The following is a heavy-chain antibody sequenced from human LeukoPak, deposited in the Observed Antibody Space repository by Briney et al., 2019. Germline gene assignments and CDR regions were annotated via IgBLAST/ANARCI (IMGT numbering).Heavy chain of an antibody. CDR2: IYYSGST. J-gene: IGHJ6*03. V-gene: IGHV4-59*12. Sequence: SETLSLTCTVSGGSISSYYWSWIRQPPGKGLEWIGYIYYSGSTNYNPSLKSRVTISVDRSKNQFSLKLSSVTAADTAVYYCARAYCSSTSCSGLYMDVWGKGTTVTVSS. D-gene: IGHD2-2*01. CDR3: ARAYCSSTSCSGLYMDV. CDR1: GGSISSYY.